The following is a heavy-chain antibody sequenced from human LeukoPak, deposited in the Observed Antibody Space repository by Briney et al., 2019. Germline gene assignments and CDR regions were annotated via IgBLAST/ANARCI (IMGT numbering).Heavy chain of an antibody. CDR2: ISTYNGNT. J-gene: IGHJ4*02. CDR1: GYTVTSYG. CDR3: ARYYDILAGYPPLLDY. Sequence: ASVKVSCKASGYTVTSYGFSWVRQAPGQGLEWMGWISTYNGNTYNAQKFQGRFTMTTDTSTSTVYMELWSLRSDDTAAYYCARYYDILAGYPPLLDYWGQGTLVTVSS. D-gene: IGHD3-9*01. V-gene: IGHV1-18*01.